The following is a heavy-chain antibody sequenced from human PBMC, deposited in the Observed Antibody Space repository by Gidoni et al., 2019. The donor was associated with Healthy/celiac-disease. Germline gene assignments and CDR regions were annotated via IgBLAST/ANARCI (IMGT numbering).Heavy chain of an antibody. CDR2: ISGSGGST. J-gene: IGHJ4*02. CDR1: GFTFSSYA. V-gene: IGHV3-23*01. D-gene: IGHD3-22*01. CDR3: AKAIPPLYYYDSSGYYPFDY. Sequence: EVQLLESGGGLVQPGGSLRLSCAASGFTFSSYAMRWVRQAPGKGLEWVSAISGSGGSTYYADSVKGRFTISRDNSKNTLYLQMNSLRAEDTAVYYCAKAIPPLYYYDSSGYYPFDYWGQGTLVTVSS.